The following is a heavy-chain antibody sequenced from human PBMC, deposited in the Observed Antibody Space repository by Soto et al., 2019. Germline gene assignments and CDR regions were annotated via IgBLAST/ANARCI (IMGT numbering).Heavy chain of an antibody. V-gene: IGHV3-23*01. J-gene: IGHJ4*02. Sequence: GGSLRLSCAASGFTFTTYAMSWVRQAPGKGLEWVSSISGSGGSTYYADSVKGRFTISRDNSQNTLYLQMSSLRAEDTAVYYCALDPSGEYYFDYWGQGTLVTVSS. CDR2: ISGSGGST. CDR3: ALDPSGEYYFDY. CDR1: GFTFTTYA. D-gene: IGHD3-10*01.